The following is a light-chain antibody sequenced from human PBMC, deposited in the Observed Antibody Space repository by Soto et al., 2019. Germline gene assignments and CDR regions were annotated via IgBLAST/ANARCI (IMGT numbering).Light chain of an antibody. CDR2: DVS. V-gene: IGKV3-11*01. J-gene: IGKJ4*01. Sequence: EIVLTQSPATLSLSPGERATLSCWASQSVSNSLAWYQQRPGQSPRLLIYDVSTRATGIPARFGGSGSGTDFTLTISSLETEDFAVYYCQQRTNWPLTFGGGTKVAI. CDR3: QQRTNWPLT. CDR1: QSVSNS.